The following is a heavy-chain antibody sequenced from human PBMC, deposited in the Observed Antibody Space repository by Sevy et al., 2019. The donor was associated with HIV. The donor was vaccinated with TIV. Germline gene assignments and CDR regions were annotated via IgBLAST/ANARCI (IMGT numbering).Heavy chain of an antibody. Sequence: ASVKVSCKASGGTFSSYAISWVRQAPGQGLEWMGGIIPIFGTANYAQKFQGRVTITADESTSTAYMELSSLRSEDTAVYYCAREVPRGYSYGYTSDPWGQGTLVTVSS. CDR3: AREVPRGYSYGYTSDP. D-gene: IGHD5-18*01. CDR1: GGTFSSYA. J-gene: IGHJ5*02. V-gene: IGHV1-69*13. CDR2: IIPIFGTA.